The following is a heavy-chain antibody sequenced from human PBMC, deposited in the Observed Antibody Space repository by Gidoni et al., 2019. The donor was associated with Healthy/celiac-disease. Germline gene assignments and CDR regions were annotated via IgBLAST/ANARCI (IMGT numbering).Heavy chain of an antibody. CDR2: IKSKTDGGTT. D-gene: IGHD7-27*01. Sequence: EVQLVESGGGLVEPGGSLRLSCAASGFTFSNAWMSWVRQAPGKGREWVGRIKSKTDGGTTDYAAPVKGRFTISRDDSKNTLYLQMNSLKTEDTAVYYCTTDWANWGWPHAFDIWGQGTMVTVSS. CDR3: TTDWANWGWPHAFDI. J-gene: IGHJ3*02. V-gene: IGHV3-15*01. CDR1: GFTFSNAW.